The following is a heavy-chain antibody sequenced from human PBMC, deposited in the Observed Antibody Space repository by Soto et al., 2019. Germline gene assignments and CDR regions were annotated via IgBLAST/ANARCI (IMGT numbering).Heavy chain of an antibody. CDR1: GFTFSSYG. V-gene: IGHV3-30*18. D-gene: IGHD2-21*02. Sequence: GGSLRLSCAASGFTFSSYGMHWVRQAPGKGLEWVAVISYDGSNKYYADSVKGRFTISRDNSKNTLYLQMNSLRAEDTAVYYCAKDQGPVVTAILYPYDYWGQGTLVTVSS. CDR2: ISYDGSNK. J-gene: IGHJ4*02. CDR3: AKDQGPVVTAILYPYDY.